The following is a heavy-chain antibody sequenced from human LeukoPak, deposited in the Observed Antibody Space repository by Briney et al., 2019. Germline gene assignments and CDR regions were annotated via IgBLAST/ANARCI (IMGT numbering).Heavy chain of an antibody. CDR1: GFTFSSYD. D-gene: IGHD2-21*02. CDR2: ISGNGGST. J-gene: IGHJ5*02. CDR3: AKDGPTAIPSWFDP. Sequence: GSLRLSCAASGFTFSSYDMTWVRQAPGKGLEWVSAISGNGGSTYYADSVRGRFTISRDNSKNTLYLQMNSLRAEDTAIYYCAKDGPTAIPSWFDPWGQGTLVTVSS. V-gene: IGHV3-23*01.